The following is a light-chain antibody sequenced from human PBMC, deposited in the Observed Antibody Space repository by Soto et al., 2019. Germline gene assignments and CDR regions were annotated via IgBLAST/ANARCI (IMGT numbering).Light chain of an antibody. V-gene: IGLV1-51*01. CDR1: TSNIGRNF. J-gene: IGLJ1*01. CDR2: DNN. Sequence: SVLTPPPSVSSAPGQKVTITCSGSTSNIGRNFISWYQQVPGTAPKLLIYDNNQRPLGIPDRFSGSKSGTSGTLDISGLQTGDEADYYCGAWDTNLGAGVFGTGTKVTVL. CDR3: GAWDTNLGAGV.